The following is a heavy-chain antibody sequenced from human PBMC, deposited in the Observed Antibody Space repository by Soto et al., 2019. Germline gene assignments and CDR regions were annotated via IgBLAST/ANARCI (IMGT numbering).Heavy chain of an antibody. J-gene: IGHJ4*02. CDR2: IYYSGST. CDR1: GGSISSYY. V-gene: IGHV4-59*01. Sequence: PSETLSLTCTVSGGSISSYYWSWIRQPPGKGLEWIGYIYYSGSTNYNPSLKSRVTISVDTSKNQFSLKLSSVTAADTAVYYCARDSGDYYDSSGYFEDYWGQGTLVTVSS. D-gene: IGHD3-22*01. CDR3: ARDSGDYYDSSGYFEDY.